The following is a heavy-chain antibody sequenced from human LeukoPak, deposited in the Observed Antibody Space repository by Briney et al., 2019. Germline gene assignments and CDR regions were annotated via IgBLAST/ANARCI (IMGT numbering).Heavy chain of an antibody. Sequence: QPGGSLRLSCAASGFTFSSYAMSWVRQAPGKGLEWVSAISGSGGSTYYADSVKGRFTISRDNSKNTLYLQVNSLRAEDTAVYYCAKDPEWELPFGMDVWGQGTTVTVSS. J-gene: IGHJ6*02. V-gene: IGHV3-23*01. CDR3: AKDPEWELPFGMDV. D-gene: IGHD1-26*01. CDR1: GFTFSSYA. CDR2: ISGSGGST.